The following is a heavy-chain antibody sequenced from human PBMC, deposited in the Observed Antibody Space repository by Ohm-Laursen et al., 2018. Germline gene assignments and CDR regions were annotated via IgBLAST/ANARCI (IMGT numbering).Heavy chain of an antibody. Sequence: SLRLSCAASGFTFSDYYMSWIRQAPGKGLEWVSYISSSGSTIYYADSVKGRFTIPRDNAKNSLYLQMNSLRAEDTAVYYCARVGVRRDNWFDPWGQGTLVTVSS. V-gene: IGHV3-11*01. J-gene: IGHJ5*02. D-gene: IGHD1-26*01. CDR3: ARVGVRRDNWFDP. CDR1: GFTFSDYY. CDR2: ISSSGSTI.